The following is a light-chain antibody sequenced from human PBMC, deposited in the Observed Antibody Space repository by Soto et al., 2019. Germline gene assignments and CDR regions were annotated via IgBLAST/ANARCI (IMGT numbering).Light chain of an antibody. J-gene: IGKJ4*01. Sequence: IVMTQSPATVSVSPGESASLSCRASRTIGTNLGWYQQKPGQAPRLLISKTSTRATGVPARFSGSGSGTEFTLTITSLQSKDIAVYYCQQYADWPVTFGGGTKVDIK. V-gene: IGKV3-15*01. CDR1: RTIGTN. CDR2: KTS. CDR3: QQYADWPVT.